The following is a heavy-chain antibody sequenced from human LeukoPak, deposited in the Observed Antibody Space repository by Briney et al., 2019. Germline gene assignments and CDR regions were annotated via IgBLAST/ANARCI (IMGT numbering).Heavy chain of an antibody. CDR3: ARARWELLPPDFDY. J-gene: IGHJ4*02. D-gene: IGHD1-26*01. Sequence: GGSLRLSCAASGFTFSSYGMHWVRQAPGKGLEWVSAISGSGGSAYYADSVKGRFTISRDNSKNTLYLQMNSLRAEDTAVYYCARARWELLPPDFDYWGQGTLVTVSS. V-gene: IGHV3-23*01. CDR2: ISGSGGSA. CDR1: GFTFSSYG.